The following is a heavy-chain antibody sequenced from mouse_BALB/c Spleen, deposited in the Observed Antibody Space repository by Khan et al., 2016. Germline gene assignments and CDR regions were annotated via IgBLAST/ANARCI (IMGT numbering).Heavy chain of an antibody. D-gene: IGHD3-3*01. J-gene: IGHJ3*01. CDR3: ASRDY. V-gene: IGHV1-9*01. CDR1: GYTFSRYW. Sequence: QVQLQQSGAELMKPGASVKLSCKASGYTFSRYWIGWIKERPGHGLEWIGEILPGTDSTNYNAKFKGKAAFTAESSYSTAYIQLNSLTSEDSAVCYCASRDYWGQGTLVTVSA. CDR2: ILPGTDST.